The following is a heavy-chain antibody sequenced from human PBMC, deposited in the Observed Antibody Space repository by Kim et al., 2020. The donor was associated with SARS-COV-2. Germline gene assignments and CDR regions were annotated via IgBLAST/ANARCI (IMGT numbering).Heavy chain of an antibody. CDR3: AKAGQRLVWGYFDY. CDR2: ISAGGDRT. CDR1: GFTFSSYA. V-gene: IGHV3-23*01. D-gene: IGHD6-13*01. Sequence: GGSLRLSCTVSGFTFSSYAMTWVRQAPGKGLEWVSGISAGGDRTYYADSVKGRFTISRDNSKNTLYLQITTLSAEDTALYSCAKAGQRLVWGYFDYWGQG. J-gene: IGHJ4*02.